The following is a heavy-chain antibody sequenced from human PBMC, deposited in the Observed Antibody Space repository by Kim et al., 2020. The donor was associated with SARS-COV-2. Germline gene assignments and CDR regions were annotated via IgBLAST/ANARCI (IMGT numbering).Heavy chain of an antibody. J-gene: IGHJ6*02. V-gene: IGHV3-30*18. CDR2: ISYDGSNK. CDR3: AKGQLYANYYGMDV. Sequence: GGSLRLSCAASGFTFSSYGMHWVRQAPGKGLEWVAVISYDGSNKYYADSVKGRFTISRDNSKNTLYLQMNSLRAEDTAVYYCAKGQLYANYYGMDVWGQGTTVTVSS. CDR1: GFTFSSYG. D-gene: IGHD2-8*01.